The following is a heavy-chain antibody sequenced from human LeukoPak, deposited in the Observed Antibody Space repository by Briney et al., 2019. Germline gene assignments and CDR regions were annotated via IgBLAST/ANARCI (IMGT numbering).Heavy chain of an antibody. CDR1: GGSFSGYY. V-gene: IGHV4-34*01. J-gene: IGHJ5*02. Sequence: PSETLSLTCAVYGGSFSGYYWSWIRQPPGKGLEWIGEINHSGSTNYNPSLKSRVTISVDTSKNQFPLKLSSVTAADTAVYYCARGLRYFDWLYRNWFDPWGQGTLVTVSS. D-gene: IGHD3-9*01. CDR2: INHSGST. CDR3: ARGLRYFDWLYRNWFDP.